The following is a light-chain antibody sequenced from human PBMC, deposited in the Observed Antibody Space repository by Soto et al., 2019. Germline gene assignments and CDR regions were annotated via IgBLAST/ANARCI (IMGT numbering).Light chain of an antibody. J-gene: IGLJ1*01. CDR1: SSDVGGYNY. CDR2: EVT. Sequence: QSALTQPPSASGSLGQSVTLSCTGTSSDVGGYNYVSWYQQHPGKAPKLLIYEVTKRPSGVPDRFSGSKSGNTASLTVSGLQAEDEADYYCNSYAGTNNCVFGTGTKLTVL. CDR3: NSYAGTNNCV. V-gene: IGLV2-8*01.